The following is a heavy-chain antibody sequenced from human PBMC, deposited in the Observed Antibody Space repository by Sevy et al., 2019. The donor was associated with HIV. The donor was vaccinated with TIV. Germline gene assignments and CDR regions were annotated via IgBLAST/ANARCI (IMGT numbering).Heavy chain of an antibody. CDR3: ARPIEYCGSFGVFSY. J-gene: IGHJ4*02. CDR1: GCTFTDYY. Sequence: ASVKVSCKASGCTFTDYYMHWVRQAPGQGLEWMGWINPNSGGTNYAQKFQGRVTMTRDTSISTAYMDLSRLRSDDTAVYYCARPIEYCGSFGVFSYWGQGTLVTVSS. CDR2: INPNSGGT. D-gene: IGHD1-26*01. V-gene: IGHV1-2*02.